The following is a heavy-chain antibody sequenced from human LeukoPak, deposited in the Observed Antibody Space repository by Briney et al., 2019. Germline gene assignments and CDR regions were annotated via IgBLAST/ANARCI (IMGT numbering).Heavy chain of an antibody. CDR2: IDPSDSYT. J-gene: IGHJ6*02. D-gene: IGHD1-1*01. Sequence: GESLKISCEGSGYNFTTYWISWVRQMPGKGLQWMGRIDPSDSYTNYSPSFQGHVTISADKSISTAYLQWSSLKASDTAMYYCARLLERRLTYYYYGMDVWGQGTTVTVSS. V-gene: IGHV5-10-1*01. CDR3: ARLLERRLTYYYYGMDV. CDR1: GYNFTTYW.